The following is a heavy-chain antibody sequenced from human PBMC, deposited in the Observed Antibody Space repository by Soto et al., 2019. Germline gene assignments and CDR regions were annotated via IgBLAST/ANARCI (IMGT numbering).Heavy chain of an antibody. CDR3: ARTVMPVGNLAAFDH. CDR2: IYNNGNT. Sequence: SETLSLTCNVSGGSVSGVTYFWSWIRQPPGKGLEWIAYIYNNGNTNYNPSLKSRATISVDTSKNQCSLKLTSVTAADSAVYFCARTVMPVGNLAAFDHWGQGVLVTVSS. V-gene: IGHV4-61*01. J-gene: IGHJ4*02. CDR1: GGSVSGVTYF. D-gene: IGHD7-27*01.